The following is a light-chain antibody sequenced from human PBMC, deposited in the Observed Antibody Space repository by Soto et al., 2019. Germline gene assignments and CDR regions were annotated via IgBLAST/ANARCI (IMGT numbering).Light chain of an antibody. V-gene: IGLV2-14*01. J-gene: IGLJ1*01. Sequence: QSALTQPASVSGSRGQSITICCTGTSSDVGGYNYVSWYQQHPGKAPKLMIYEVSNRPSGVSNRFSGSKSGNTASLTISGLQAEDEADYYCSSYTSSSIDYVFGTGTKLTVL. CDR3: SSYTSSSIDYV. CDR2: EVS. CDR1: SSDVGGYNY.